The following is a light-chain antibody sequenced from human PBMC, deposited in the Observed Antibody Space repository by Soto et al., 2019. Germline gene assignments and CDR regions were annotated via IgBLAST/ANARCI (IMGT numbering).Light chain of an antibody. V-gene: IGLV1-40*01. CDR1: SSNIGAGYD. CDR3: QSYDSSLSVV. J-gene: IGLJ2*01. Sequence: QSVLTQPPSVSGAPGQRVTISCTGSSSNIGAGYDVHWYQQLPGTAPKLLMYGNSNRPSGVPDRFSGSKSGTSASLAITGLQAEDEADYYCQSYDSSLSVVFVGGTKLTVL. CDR2: GNS.